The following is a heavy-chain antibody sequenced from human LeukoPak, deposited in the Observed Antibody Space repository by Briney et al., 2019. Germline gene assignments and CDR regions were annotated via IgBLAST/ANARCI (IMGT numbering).Heavy chain of an antibody. CDR3: ARGYDFWSGSNYYYYMDV. J-gene: IGHJ6*03. D-gene: IGHD3-3*01. Sequence: GASVKVSCKASGYTFTSYDINWVRQATGQGLEWMGWMNPNSGTTGYAQKFQGRDTTTRNTSISTAYMELSSLRSDDAAVYYCARGYDFWSGSNYYYYMDVWGKGTTVTVSS. CDR1: GYTFTSYD. V-gene: IGHV1-8*03. CDR2: MNPNSGTT.